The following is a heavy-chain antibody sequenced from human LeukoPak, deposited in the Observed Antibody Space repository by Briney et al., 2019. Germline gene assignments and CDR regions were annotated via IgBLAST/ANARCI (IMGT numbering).Heavy chain of an antibody. Sequence: SESLSLTCTVSGGSISSSSYYWGWIRQPPGKGLEWIGRIYTSGSTNYNPSLKSRVTMSVDTSKNQFSLKLSSVTAADTAVYYCAIDRGYGDILTGYSSLGFDYWGQGTLVTVSS. CDR1: GGSISSSSYY. CDR3: AIDRGYGDILTGYSSLGFDY. CDR2: IYTSGST. D-gene: IGHD3-9*01. V-gene: IGHV4-39*07. J-gene: IGHJ4*02.